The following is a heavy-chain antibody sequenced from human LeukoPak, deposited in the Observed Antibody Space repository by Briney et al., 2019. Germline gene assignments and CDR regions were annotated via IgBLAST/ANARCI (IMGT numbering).Heavy chain of an antibody. CDR1: GYTFTSYD. J-gene: IGHJ6*03. CDR2: MNPNSGNT. Sequence: ASVKVSCKASGYTFTSYDINWVRQATGQGLEWMGWMNPNSGNTGYAQKFQDRVTITRNTSISTAYMELSSLRSEDTAVYYCARGDMVRGLYYMDVWGRGTTVTVSS. CDR3: ARGDMVRGLYYMDV. V-gene: IGHV1-8*03. D-gene: IGHD3-10*01.